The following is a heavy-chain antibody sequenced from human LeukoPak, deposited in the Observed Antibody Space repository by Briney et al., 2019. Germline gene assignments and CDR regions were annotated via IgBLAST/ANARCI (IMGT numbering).Heavy chain of an antibody. Sequence: GGSLRLSCAASGFTFSSYAMSWVRQAPGKGLEWVSAISGSGDSTDYADSVKGRFTISRDNSKNTLYLQMNSLRAEDTAVYYCAKQDYVWGSYRPAPFDYWGQGTLVTVSS. D-gene: IGHD3-16*02. CDR2: ISGSGDST. CDR3: AKQDYVWGSYRPAPFDY. V-gene: IGHV3-23*01. J-gene: IGHJ4*02. CDR1: GFTFSSYA.